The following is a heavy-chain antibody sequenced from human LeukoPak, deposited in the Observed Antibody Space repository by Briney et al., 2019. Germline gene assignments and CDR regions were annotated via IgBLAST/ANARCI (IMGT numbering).Heavy chain of an antibody. J-gene: IGHJ4*02. Sequence: GGSLRLSCAASGFTFSSYAMHWVRQAPGKELEWVAVISYDGSNKYYADSVKDRFTISRDNSKNTLYLQMNSLRAEDTAVYYCARSVGATLFDYWGQGTLVTVSS. V-gene: IGHV3-30-3*01. D-gene: IGHD1-26*01. CDR3: ARSVGATLFDY. CDR2: ISYDGSNK. CDR1: GFTFSSYA.